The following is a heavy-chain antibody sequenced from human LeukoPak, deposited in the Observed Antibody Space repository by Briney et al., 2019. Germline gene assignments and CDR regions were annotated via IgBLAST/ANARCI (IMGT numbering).Heavy chain of an antibody. CDR2: INHSGST. CDR1: GGSFSGYY. D-gene: IGHD2-2*01. Sequence: SETLSLTCAVYGGSFSGYYWSWIRQPPGKGLEWIGEINHSGSTNYSPSLKSRVTISVDTSKNQFSLKLSSVTAADTAVYHCARRPGGRAFDIWGQGTMVTVSS. V-gene: IGHV4-34*01. CDR3: ARRPGGRAFDI. J-gene: IGHJ3*02.